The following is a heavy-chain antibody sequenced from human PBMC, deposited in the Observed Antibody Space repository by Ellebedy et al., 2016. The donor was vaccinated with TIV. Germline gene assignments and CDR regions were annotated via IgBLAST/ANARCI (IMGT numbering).Heavy chain of an antibody. CDR1: GFTFSSYW. V-gene: IGHV3-74*01. CDR2: INSDGSST. Sequence: GESLKISXAASGFTFSSYWMHWVRQAPGKGLVWVSRINSDGSSTRYADSVKGRFTISRDNAKKSLYLQMSSLRAEDTAVYYCAKGLSPSDFDNSGLYSWGQGTLVTVSS. CDR3: AKGLSPSDFDNSGLYS. J-gene: IGHJ4*02. D-gene: IGHD3-22*01.